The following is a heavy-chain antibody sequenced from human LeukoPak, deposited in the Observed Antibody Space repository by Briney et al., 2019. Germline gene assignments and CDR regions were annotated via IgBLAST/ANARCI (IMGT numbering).Heavy chain of an antibody. Sequence: ASVKVSCKASGGTFSSYAISWVRQAPGQGLEWMGGIIPIFGTANYAQKFQGRVTITADKSTSTAYMELSSLRSEDTAVYYCARGPENDFTFDYWGQGTLVTVSS. J-gene: IGHJ4*02. CDR2: IIPIFGTA. CDR1: GGTFSSYA. CDR3: ARGPENDFTFDY. V-gene: IGHV1-69*06. D-gene: IGHD2-21*02.